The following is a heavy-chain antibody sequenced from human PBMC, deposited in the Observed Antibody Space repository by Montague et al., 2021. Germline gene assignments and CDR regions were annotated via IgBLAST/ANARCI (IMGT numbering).Heavy chain of an antibody. Sequence: SETLSLTCAVYSGSFNDHFWSWIRQSPEKGLEWIGEIHHSGITYYNPSLNSRLTISLDTSKNQFSLKLNSVTAADTAVYFCARRSRLKSPVDYWGQGTLVTVSS. CDR3: ARRSRLKSPVDY. J-gene: IGHJ4*02. CDR1: SGSFNDHF. V-gene: IGHV4-34*01. CDR2: IHHSGIT.